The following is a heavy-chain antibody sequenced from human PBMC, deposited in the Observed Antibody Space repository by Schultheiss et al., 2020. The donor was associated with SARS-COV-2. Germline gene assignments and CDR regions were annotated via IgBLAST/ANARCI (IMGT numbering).Heavy chain of an antibody. J-gene: IGHJ4*02. CDR2: ISSSSSYI. Sequence: GGSLRLSCATSGFPFQNYAVHWVRQAPGKGLEWVSSISSSSSYIYYADSVKGRFTISRDNAKNSLYLQMNSLRAEDTAVYYCARIPGVYDFWSGYFVWGQGTLVTVSS. CDR1: GFPFQNYA. V-gene: IGHV3-21*01. D-gene: IGHD3-3*01. CDR3: ARIPGVYDFWSGYFV.